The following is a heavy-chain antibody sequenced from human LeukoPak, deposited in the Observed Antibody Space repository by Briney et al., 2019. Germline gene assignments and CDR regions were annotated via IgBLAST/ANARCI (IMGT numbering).Heavy chain of an antibody. CDR1: GGSISSGGYY. V-gene: IGHV4-61*03. J-gene: IGHJ4*02. D-gene: IGHD2-8*01. CDR3: SRENGAFSPFGY. Sequence: SETLSLTCTVSGGSISSGGYYWSWVRQPPGQGLEWIGEVSLSGLTNYNPSLSSRVIMALDTSKNHLSLNLTSVTAADTAVYYCSRENGAFSPFGYWGQGTLVTVPS. CDR2: VSLSGLT.